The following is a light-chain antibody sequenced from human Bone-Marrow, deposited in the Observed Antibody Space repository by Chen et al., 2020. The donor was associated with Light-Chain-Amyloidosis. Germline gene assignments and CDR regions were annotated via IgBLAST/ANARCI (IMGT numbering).Light chain of an antibody. CDR2: DAS. V-gene: IGKV3-11*01. CDR3: QQYGTSPLT. Sequence: EIVLTQSPATLSLSPGERVTLSCRASQSVSSYLAWYQQKPGQAPRLLIYDASNRATGIPARFSGSGSGADFTLTISSLEPEDFAVYYCQQYGTSPLTFGGGTKVEIK. CDR1: QSVSSY. J-gene: IGKJ4*01.